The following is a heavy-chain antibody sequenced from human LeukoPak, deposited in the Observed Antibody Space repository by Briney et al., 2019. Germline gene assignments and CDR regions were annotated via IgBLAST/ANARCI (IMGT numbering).Heavy chain of an antibody. D-gene: IGHD2-2*01. V-gene: IGHV1-69*13. CDR2: IIPIFGTA. J-gene: IGHJ6*03. Sequence: SVKVSCTSSGDTFSLGATSWVRQAPGQGLEWMGGIIPIFGTANYAQKFQGRVTITADESTSTAYMELSSLRSEDTAVHYCAREPPRDRSRTSCRHYYYYYYIDVWGKGTTVTVSS. CDR3: AREPPRDRSRTSCRHYYYYYYIDV. CDR1: GDTFSLGA.